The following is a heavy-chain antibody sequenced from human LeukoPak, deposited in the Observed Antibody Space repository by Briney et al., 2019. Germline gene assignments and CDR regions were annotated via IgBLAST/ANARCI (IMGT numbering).Heavy chain of an antibody. CDR1: GYTFTGYY. Sequence: ASVKVSCKASGYTFTGYYMHWVRQAPGQGLEWMGWINPNSGGTNYAQKFQGRVTMTRDTSISTAYMELSRLRSDDTAVYYCAREGAYDFWSGSPDYFDYWGQGTLVTVSS. CDR2: INPNSGGT. CDR3: AREGAYDFWSGSPDYFDY. D-gene: IGHD3-3*01. V-gene: IGHV1-2*02. J-gene: IGHJ4*02.